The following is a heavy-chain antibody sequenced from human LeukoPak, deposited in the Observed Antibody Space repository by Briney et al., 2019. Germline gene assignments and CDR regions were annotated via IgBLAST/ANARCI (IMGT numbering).Heavy chain of an antibody. D-gene: IGHD3-22*01. CDR1: GGSFNGYY. CDR3: ARSYYDSSGYFEAEYFHH. Sequence: SETLSLTCGVYGGSFNGYYWSWIRQPPGKGLEWIGEINHSGSTNYNPSLKSRVTISVDTSKNQFSLKLSSVTAADTAVYYCARSYYDSSGYFEAEYFHHWGQGSLVTVSS. V-gene: IGHV4-34*01. J-gene: IGHJ1*01. CDR2: INHSGST.